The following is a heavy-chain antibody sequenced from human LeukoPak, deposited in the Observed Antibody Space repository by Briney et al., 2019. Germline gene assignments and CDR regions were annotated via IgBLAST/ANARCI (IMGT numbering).Heavy chain of an antibody. Sequence: PGGSLRLSCAASGFTVSSNYMSWVRQAPGKGLEWVSVIYSGGSTYYADSVKGRFTISRDNSKNTLYLQMNSLRAEDTAVYYCARDLLDYYDSSGPNGGYWGQGTLVTVSS. CDR1: GFTVSSNY. CDR3: ARDLLDYYDSSGPNGGY. D-gene: IGHD3-22*01. J-gene: IGHJ4*02. V-gene: IGHV3-66*01. CDR2: IYSGGST.